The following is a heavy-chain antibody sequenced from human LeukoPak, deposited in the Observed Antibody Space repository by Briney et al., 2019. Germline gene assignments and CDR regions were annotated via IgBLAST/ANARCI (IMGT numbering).Heavy chain of an antibody. CDR3: ARAGREGRSFFRYSYYFDY. V-gene: IGHV3-13*04. CDR1: GFTFSSYD. J-gene: IGHJ4*02. Sequence: SGGSLRLFCAASGFTFSSYDMHWVRQATGKGLEWVSAIGTAGDTYYPGSVKGRFTISRENAKNSLYLQMNSLRAGDTAVYYCARAGREGRSFFRYSYYFDYWAREPWSPSPQ. D-gene: IGHD3-10*01. CDR2: IGTAGDT.